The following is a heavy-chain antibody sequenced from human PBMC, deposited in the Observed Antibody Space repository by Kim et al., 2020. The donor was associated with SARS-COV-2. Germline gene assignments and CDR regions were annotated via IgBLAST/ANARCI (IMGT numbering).Heavy chain of an antibody. J-gene: IGHJ4*02. D-gene: IGHD6-13*01. Sequence: AESVKGRFTISRDNSKNTLYLQMNSLRAEDTAVYYCARARSIAAAGILDYWGQGTLVTVSS. CDR3: ARARSIAAAGILDY. V-gene: IGHV3-33*01.